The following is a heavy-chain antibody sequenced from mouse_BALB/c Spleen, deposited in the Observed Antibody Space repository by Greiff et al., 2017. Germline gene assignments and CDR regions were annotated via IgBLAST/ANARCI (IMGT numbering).Heavy chain of an antibody. V-gene: IGHV5-4*02. CDR2: ISDGGSYT. CDR3: ARDWGGTGYFDY. J-gene: IGHJ2*01. D-gene: IGHD2-14*01. Sequence: EVKLVESGGGLVKPGGSLKLSCAASGFTFSDYYMYWVRQTPEKRLEWVATISDGGSYTYYPDSVKGRFTISRDNAKNNLYLQMSSLKSEDTAMYYCARDWGGTGYFDYWGQGTTLTVSS. CDR1: GFTFSDYY.